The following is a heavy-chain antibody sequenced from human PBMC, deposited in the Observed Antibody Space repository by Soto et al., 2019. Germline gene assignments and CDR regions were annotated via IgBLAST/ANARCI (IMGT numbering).Heavy chain of an antibody. J-gene: IGHJ5*02. Sequence: QITLKESGPTLVKPTETLTLTCTFSGFSLSTGGVGVGWIRQPPGKALEWLALIYWDDYKRYNPSLESRLTITKDTSKNQVVLTMINMDPVDTATYYCAHSRSRGYSGYVRLNWFDPWGQGTLVTVSP. D-gene: IGHD5-12*01. CDR1: GFSLSTGGVG. V-gene: IGHV2-5*02. CDR2: IYWDDYK. CDR3: AHSRSRGYSGYVRLNWFDP.